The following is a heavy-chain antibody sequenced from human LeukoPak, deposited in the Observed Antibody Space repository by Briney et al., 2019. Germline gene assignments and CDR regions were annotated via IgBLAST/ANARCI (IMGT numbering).Heavy chain of an antibody. V-gene: IGHV3-7*01. CDR3: ARGRITMVRGWFDP. D-gene: IGHD3-10*01. CDR1: GFTFSSYW. CDR2: IKQDGSEK. Sequence: PGGSLRLSCAASGFTFSSYWMSWVRQAPGKGLEWVANIKQDGSEKYYVDSVKGRFTISRDNAKNSLYLQMNSLRAEDTAVYYCARGRITMVRGWFDPWAREPWSPSPQ. J-gene: IGHJ5*02.